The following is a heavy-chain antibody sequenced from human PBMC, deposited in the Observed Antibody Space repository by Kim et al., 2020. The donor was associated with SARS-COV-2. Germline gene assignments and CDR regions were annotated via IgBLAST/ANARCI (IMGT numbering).Heavy chain of an antibody. Sequence: GGSLRLSCAASGFTFSSYGMHWVRQAPGKGLEWVAVISYDGSNKYYADSVKGRFTISRDNSKNTLYLQMNSLRAEDTAVYYCARAGQYSSSWYIDYWGQGTLVTVSS. CDR2: ISYDGSNK. CDR1: GFTFSSYG. CDR3: ARAGQYSSSWYIDY. V-gene: IGHV3-33*05. J-gene: IGHJ4*02. D-gene: IGHD6-13*01.